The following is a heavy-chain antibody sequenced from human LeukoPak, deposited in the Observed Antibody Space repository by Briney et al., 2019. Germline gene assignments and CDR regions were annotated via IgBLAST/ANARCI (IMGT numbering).Heavy chain of an antibody. CDR1: GFTYSHYG. D-gene: IGHD3-10*02. CDR2: ITSDSRGI. J-gene: IGHJ6*04. Sequence: GGSLRLSCVASGFTYSHYGMNWVRQAPGKGLEWVSGITSDSRGIYYADSVKGRFTIYRDNSKMTLYLQMNSLRAEDTAVYYCAELGITMIGGVWGKGTTVTISS. V-gene: IGHV3-23*01. CDR3: AELGITMIGGV.